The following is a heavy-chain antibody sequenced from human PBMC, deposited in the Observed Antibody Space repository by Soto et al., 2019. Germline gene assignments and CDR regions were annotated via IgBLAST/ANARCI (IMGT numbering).Heavy chain of an antibody. CDR3: VKGYWKGDV. Sequence: EVQLLESGGGLVQPGGSLRLSCAASGFTFSTYAMNWVRQAPGNGLEWVSAISGSGGSIHYADSVKGRFTISRDNSKNTLDLQMTSLRDEDTAVYHCVKGYWKGDVWGQGTTVTVSS. CDR2: ISGSGGSI. CDR1: GFTFSTYA. V-gene: IGHV3-23*01. J-gene: IGHJ6*02. D-gene: IGHD1-1*01.